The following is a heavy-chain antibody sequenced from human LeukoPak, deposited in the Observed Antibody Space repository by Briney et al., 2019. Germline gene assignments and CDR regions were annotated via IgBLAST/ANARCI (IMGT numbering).Heavy chain of an antibody. CDR1: GGSISSYY. V-gene: IGHV4-4*07. CDR3: ARVYCSGGSCYVPWFDP. Sequence: SETLSLTCTVSGGSISSYYWSWIRQPAGKGLEWIGRIYTSGSTNYNPSLKGRVTMSVDTSKNQFSLKLSSVTAADTAVYYCARVYCSGGSCYVPWFDPWGQGTLVTVSS. CDR2: IYTSGST. D-gene: IGHD2-15*01. J-gene: IGHJ5*02.